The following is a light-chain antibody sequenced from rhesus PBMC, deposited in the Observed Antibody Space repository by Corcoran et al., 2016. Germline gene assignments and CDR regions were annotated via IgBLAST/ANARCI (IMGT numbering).Light chain of an antibody. J-gene: IGKJ2*01. V-gene: IGKV3-42*03. Sequence: EIVLTQSPATLSLSPGERATLSCRASQSVSSSLAWYQQKPGQVPRRLIYDASSRATGIPDRFSGSGSGTDFTLTISSLEPEDFAVYYCQQYTNWPHSFGQGAKVEIK. CDR3: QQYTNWPHS. CDR2: DAS. CDR1: QSVSSS.